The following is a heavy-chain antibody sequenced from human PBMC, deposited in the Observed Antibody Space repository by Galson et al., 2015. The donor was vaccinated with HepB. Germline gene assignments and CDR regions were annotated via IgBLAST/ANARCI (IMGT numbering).Heavy chain of an antibody. V-gene: IGHV3-21*01. D-gene: IGHD6-13*01. Sequence: SLRLSCAASGFTFSSYWMNWVRQAPGKGLEWVSSISSSSSYIYYADSVKGRFTISRDNAKSSLYLQMNSLRAEDTAVYYCARDSASIIAAAGPSRFYYYYGMDVWGQGTTVTVSS. J-gene: IGHJ6*02. CDR1: GFTFSSYW. CDR3: ARDSASIIAAAGPSRFYYYYGMDV. CDR2: ISSSSSYI.